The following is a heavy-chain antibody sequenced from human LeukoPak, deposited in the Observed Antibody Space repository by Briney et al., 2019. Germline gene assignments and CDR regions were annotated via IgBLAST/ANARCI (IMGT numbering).Heavy chain of an antibody. CDR3: ARAVPPSYYYDSQTFDP. CDR2: IYYSGST. D-gene: IGHD3-22*01. J-gene: IGHJ5*02. V-gene: IGHV4-59*06. CDR1: GGSISSYY. Sequence: SETLSLTCTVSGGSISSYYWSWIRQHPGKGLKWIGYIYYSGSTYYNPSLKSRVTISVDTSKNQFSLKLSSVTAADTAVYYCARAVPPSYYYDSQTFDPWGQGTLVTVSS.